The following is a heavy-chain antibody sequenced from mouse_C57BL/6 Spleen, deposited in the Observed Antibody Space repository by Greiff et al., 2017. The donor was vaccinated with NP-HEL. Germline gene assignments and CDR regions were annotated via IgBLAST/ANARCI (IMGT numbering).Heavy chain of an antibody. D-gene: IGHD4-1*01. CDR3: ARRTGTNYFDY. Sequence: QVQLKQSGPELVKPGASVKISCKASGYAFSSSWMNWVKQRPGKGLEWIGRIYPGDGDTNYNGKFKGKATLTADKSSSTAYMQLSSLTSEDSAVYFCARRTGTNYFDYWGKGTTLTVSS. J-gene: IGHJ2*01. V-gene: IGHV1-82*01. CDR1: GYAFSSSW. CDR2: IYPGDGDT.